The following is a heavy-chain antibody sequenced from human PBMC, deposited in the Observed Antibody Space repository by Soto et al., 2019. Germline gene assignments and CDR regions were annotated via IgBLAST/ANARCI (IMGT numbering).Heavy chain of an antibody. D-gene: IGHD1-7*01. CDR3: ASRDPGTSVDY. CDR2: IYRTGST. Sequence: QVQLQESGPGLVKPSGTLSLTCAVSGGSFTSNNWWTWVRQPPGQGLEWIGEIYRTGSTNYNPSLKRRVPTSLDKSENQFSLKVTSLTAADTAVYYCASRDPGTSVDYWGQGTLVTVSS. V-gene: IGHV4-4*02. J-gene: IGHJ4*02. CDR1: GGSFTSNNW.